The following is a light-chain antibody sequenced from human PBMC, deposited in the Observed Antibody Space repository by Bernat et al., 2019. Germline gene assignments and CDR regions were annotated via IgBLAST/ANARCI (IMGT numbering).Light chain of an antibody. CDR1: QDISNY. Sequence: DIQMTQSPSSLSASAGDRVTITCQARQDISNYLNWYQQKPGKAPKLLIYDSSNLETGVPSSFSGSGSGTDFPFPISSLQPEDIATYYRQQYDHVPPNFGQGTRLEIK. V-gene: IGKV1-33*01. CDR2: DSS. CDR3: QQYDHVPPN. J-gene: IGKJ5*01.